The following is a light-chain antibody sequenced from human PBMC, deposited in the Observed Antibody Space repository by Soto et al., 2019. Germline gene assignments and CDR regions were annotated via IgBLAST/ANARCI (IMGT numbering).Light chain of an antibody. V-gene: IGLV1-40*01. Sequence: QSVLTQPPSVSGAPGQRVTIPCAGSSSNIGTGYDVHWYQQLPGTAPKIIIYSNNNRPSGVPDRFSGSKSGTSASLAITGLQPEDEAAYYCQSYDNSLVGSVFGTGTKVTVL. J-gene: IGLJ1*01. CDR2: SNN. CDR3: QSYDNSLVGSV. CDR1: SSNIGTGYD.